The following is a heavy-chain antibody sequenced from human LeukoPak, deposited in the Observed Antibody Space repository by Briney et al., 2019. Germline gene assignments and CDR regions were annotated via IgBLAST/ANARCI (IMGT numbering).Heavy chain of an antibody. CDR2: IIPILGIA. J-gene: IGHJ5*02. CDR1: GGTFSSYA. D-gene: IGHD2-15*01. V-gene: IGHV1-69*04. CDR3: AREDIVVVVAAYNWFDP. Sequence: SVKVSCKASGGTFSSYAISWVRQAPGQGLEGMGRIIPILGIANYAQKFQGRVTITADKSTSTAYMELSSLRSQDTAVYYCAREDIVVVVAAYNWFDPWGQGTLVTVSS.